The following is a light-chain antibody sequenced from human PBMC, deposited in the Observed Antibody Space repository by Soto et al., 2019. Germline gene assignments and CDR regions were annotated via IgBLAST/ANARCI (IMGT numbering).Light chain of an antibody. CDR2: TND. V-gene: IGLV1-44*01. CDR3: AAWDDSLSGPV. CDR1: SSNIGSNT. J-gene: IGLJ3*02. Sequence: QSVLTQPPSASGTPGQRVTISCSGSSSNIGSNTVHWYQQLPGTAPKLLIYTNDQRPSGVPDRFSGSKSGTSASLAISGLQSDDEADYYCAAWDDSLSGPVFGGGTKLTVL.